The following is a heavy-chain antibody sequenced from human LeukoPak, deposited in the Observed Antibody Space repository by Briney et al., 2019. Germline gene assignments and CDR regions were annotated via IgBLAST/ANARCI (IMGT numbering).Heavy chain of an antibody. CDR3: AREMSSYSGSYYDY. D-gene: IGHD1-26*01. CDR2: IYSGGNT. Sequence: PAGGSLRLSCAASGFSVSGKFMSWVRQAPGKGLEWVSVIYSGGNTYYADSVKGRFTISRDNSKNTLYLQMNSLRAEDTAVYYCAREMSSYSGSYYDYWGQGTLVTVSS. V-gene: IGHV3-53*01. J-gene: IGHJ4*02. CDR1: GFSVSGKF.